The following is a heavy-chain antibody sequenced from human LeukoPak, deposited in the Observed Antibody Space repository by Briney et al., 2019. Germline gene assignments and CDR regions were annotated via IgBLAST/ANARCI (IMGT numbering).Heavy chain of an antibody. CDR1: GYTFTGYY. CDR3: ASDEYSSSSSGA. CDR2: INPNSGGT. J-gene: IGHJ4*02. V-gene: IGHV1-2*02. D-gene: IGHD6-6*01. Sequence: ASVKVSCKASGYTFTGYYMHWVRQAPGQGLEWMGWINPNSGGTNYAQKFQGRVTMSRDTSISTAYMELSRLRSDDTAVYYCASDEYSSSSSGAWGQGTLVTVSS.